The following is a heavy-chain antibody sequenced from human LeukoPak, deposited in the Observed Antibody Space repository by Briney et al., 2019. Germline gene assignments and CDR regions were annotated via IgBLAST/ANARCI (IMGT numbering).Heavy chain of an antibody. CDR2: ISYDGSNK. CDR3: AKDSGSYYNDGMDV. Sequence: GGSLRLSCAASGFTFSSYGMHWVRQAPGKGLEWVAVISYDGSNKYYADSVKGRFTISRDNSKNTLYLQMNSLRAEDTAVYYCAKDSGSYYNDGMDVWGQGTTVTVSS. J-gene: IGHJ6*02. V-gene: IGHV3-30*18. D-gene: IGHD3-10*01. CDR1: GFTFSSYG.